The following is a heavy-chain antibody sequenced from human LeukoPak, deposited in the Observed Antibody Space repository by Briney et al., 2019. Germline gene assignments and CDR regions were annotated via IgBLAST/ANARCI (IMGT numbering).Heavy chain of an antibody. Sequence: PEASVKVSCKASGGTFSSYAISWVRQAPGQGLEWMGGIIPIFGTANYAQKFQGRATITADESTSTAYMELSSLRSEDTAVYYCARGYYYDSSGYYSSLDYWGQGTLVTVSS. J-gene: IGHJ4*02. D-gene: IGHD3-22*01. CDR2: IIPIFGTA. CDR1: GGTFSSYA. V-gene: IGHV1-69*13. CDR3: ARGYYYDSSGYYSSLDY.